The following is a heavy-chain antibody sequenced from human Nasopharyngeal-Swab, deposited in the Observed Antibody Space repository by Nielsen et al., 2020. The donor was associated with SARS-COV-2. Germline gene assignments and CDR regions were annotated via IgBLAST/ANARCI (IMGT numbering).Heavy chain of an antibody. J-gene: IGHJ6*02. D-gene: IGHD3-3*01. CDR2: ISGGGGGT. CDR3: AKEESSYDFWGGYVTNYYYNGMDV. Sequence: GESLKISCAAAGFTFGNYGMTWVRQPPGKGLEWVSAISGGGGGTYYADSVKGRFTISRDNSKRTLYLQMNSLRAEDTAVYYCAKEESSYDFWGGYVTNYYYNGMDVWGQGTTVTVSS. CDR1: GFTFGNYG. V-gene: IGHV3-23*01.